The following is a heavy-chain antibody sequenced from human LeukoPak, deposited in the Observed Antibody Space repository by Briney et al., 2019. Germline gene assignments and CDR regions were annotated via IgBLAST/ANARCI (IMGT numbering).Heavy chain of an antibody. CDR3: ARSGDYYGSYYYHYYMDV. CDR2: INHSGST. D-gene: IGHD3-10*01. J-gene: IGHJ6*03. V-gene: IGHV4-34*01. Sequence: SETLSLTCAVYGGSFSGYYWSWIRQPPGKGLEWIGEINHSGSTNYNPSLKSRVTISVDTSRNQFSLKLSSVTAVDTAVYYCARSGDYYGSYYYHYYMDVWGKGTTVTVSS. CDR1: GGSFSGYY.